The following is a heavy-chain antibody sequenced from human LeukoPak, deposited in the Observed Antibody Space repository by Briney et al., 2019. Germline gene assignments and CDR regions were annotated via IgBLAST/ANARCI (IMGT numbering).Heavy chain of an antibody. V-gene: IGHV3-33*06. CDR3: AKSAVGATLGDY. CDR1: GFTFSSYG. Sequence: GGSLRLSCAASGFTFSSYGMHWVRQAPGKGLEWVAVIWYDGSNKYYADSVKGRFTISRDNSKNTLYLQMNSLRAEDTAVYYCAKSAVGATLGDYWGQGTPVTVSS. CDR2: IWYDGSNK. D-gene: IGHD1-26*01. J-gene: IGHJ4*02.